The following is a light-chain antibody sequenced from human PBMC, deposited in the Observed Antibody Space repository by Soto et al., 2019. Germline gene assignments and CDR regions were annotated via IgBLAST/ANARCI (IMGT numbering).Light chain of an antibody. CDR2: SAS. CDR1: QPIGTS. J-gene: IGKJ1*01. Sequence: DIQMTQSPSSLSASVGDSVTVTCRASQPIGTSLHWYQQRAGKAPKVLISSASRLQSGVSSRFSGRGSGTHFTLTISSLRPEDSATYYCLQGYNTFWTFGQGTKVEIK. CDR3: LQGYNTFWT. V-gene: IGKV1-39*01.